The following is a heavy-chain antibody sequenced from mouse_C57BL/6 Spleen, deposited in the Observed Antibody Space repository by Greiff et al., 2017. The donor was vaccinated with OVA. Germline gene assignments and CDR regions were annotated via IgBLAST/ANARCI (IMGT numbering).Heavy chain of an antibody. J-gene: IGHJ4*01. CDR3: AREGLYDGYSYAMGY. Sequence: VQLQQSGAELVKPGASVKISCKASGYTFTSYGISWVKQRTGQGLEWIGEIYPRSGNTYYNEKFKGKATLTADKSSSTAYMELRSLTSEDSAVYFCAREGLYDGYSYAMGYWGQGTSVTVSS. CDR2: IYPRSGNT. V-gene: IGHV1-81*01. D-gene: IGHD2-3*01. CDR1: GYTFTSYG.